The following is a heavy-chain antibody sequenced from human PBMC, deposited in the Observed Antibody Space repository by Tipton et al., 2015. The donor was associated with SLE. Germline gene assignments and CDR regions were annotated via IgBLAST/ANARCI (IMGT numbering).Heavy chain of an antibody. Sequence: VKPSETLSLTCTVSGGSFSGYYWNWIRQPPGKGLEWIGYIYDSGSTNFNPSLKSRVIISEDTSKNQLSLKLSSVTAADTAVYYCARGRLGGPCDYWGQGTLVTVSS. D-gene: IGHD1-26*01. CDR2: IYDSGST. V-gene: IGHV4-59*01. J-gene: IGHJ4*02. CDR1: GGSFSGYY. CDR3: ARGRLGGPCDY.